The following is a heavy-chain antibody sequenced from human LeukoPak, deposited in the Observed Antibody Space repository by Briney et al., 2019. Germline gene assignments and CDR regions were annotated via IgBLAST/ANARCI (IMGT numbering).Heavy chain of an antibody. Sequence: SETLSLTCTVSGGSISSYYWSWIRQPAGKGLEWIGRIYTSGGTNYNPSLKSRVTMSVDTSKNQFSLKLSSVTAADTAVYYCARDWLNYYDSSGYVDGMDVWGQGTTVTVSS. CDR1: GGSISSYY. CDR3: ARDWLNYYDSSGYVDGMDV. CDR2: IYTSGGT. D-gene: IGHD3-22*01. V-gene: IGHV4-4*07. J-gene: IGHJ6*02.